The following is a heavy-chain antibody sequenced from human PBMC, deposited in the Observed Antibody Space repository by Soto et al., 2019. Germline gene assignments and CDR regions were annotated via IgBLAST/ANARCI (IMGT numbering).Heavy chain of an antibody. CDR3: ARRKVDLWGDAFDI. J-gene: IGHJ3*02. CDR2: IHYSGST. D-gene: IGHD3-10*01. CDR1: GGSISGYY. Sequence: SETLSLTCTVSGGSISGYYWSWIRQPPEKGLEWIGYIHYSGSTNGNPSLKSRVTISVDTSKNQFSLKLTSVTAADTAVYYWARRKVDLWGDAFDIWGQGTMVTVSS. V-gene: IGHV4-59*08.